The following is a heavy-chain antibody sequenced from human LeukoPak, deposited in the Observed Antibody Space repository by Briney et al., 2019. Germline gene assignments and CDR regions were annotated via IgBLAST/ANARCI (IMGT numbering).Heavy chain of an antibody. Sequence: GGSLRLSCAASGFTFSSYSMNWVRQAPGKGLEWVSSISSSSSYINYADSVKGRFTISRDNAKNTLYQQMNSLRAEDTAVNYCARATYYDFWSGYYSSSDYWGQGTLVTVSS. CDR1: GFTFSSYS. J-gene: IGHJ4*02. CDR2: ISSSSSYI. D-gene: IGHD3-3*01. V-gene: IGHV3-21*01. CDR3: ARATYYDFWSGYYSSSDY.